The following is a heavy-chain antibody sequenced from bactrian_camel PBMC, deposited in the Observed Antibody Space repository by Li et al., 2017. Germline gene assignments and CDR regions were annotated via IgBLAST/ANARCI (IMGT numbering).Heavy chain of an antibody. J-gene: IGHJ4*01. Sequence: HVQLVESGGGSVQPGGSLRLSCAASGFAIGSSHMSWVRQAPGKGLERVSAVYVNGRGTGYADSVKGRFTISRDNAKTTVYLQMNSLKSEDTALYYCATGDVPYYWGQGTQVTVS. CDR3: ATGDVPYY. V-gene: IGHV3-2*01. CDR2: VYVNGRGT. CDR1: GFAIGSSH.